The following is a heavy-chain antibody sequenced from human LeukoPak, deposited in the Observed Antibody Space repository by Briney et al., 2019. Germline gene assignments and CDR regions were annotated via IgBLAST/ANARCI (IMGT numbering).Heavy chain of an antibody. D-gene: IGHD3-22*01. V-gene: IGHV3-23*01. CDR2: ISDSGGST. Sequence: GGSLRLSCAASGFTFSSYAMSWVRQAPGKGLEWVSTISDSGGSTYYADSLKGRFTISRDNYKNTLYLQMNSLRAEDTAVYYCAKVDYYDSSGNYPNWFDPWGQGTMVTVSS. CDR3: AKVDYYDSSGNYPNWFDP. J-gene: IGHJ5*02. CDR1: GFTFSSYA.